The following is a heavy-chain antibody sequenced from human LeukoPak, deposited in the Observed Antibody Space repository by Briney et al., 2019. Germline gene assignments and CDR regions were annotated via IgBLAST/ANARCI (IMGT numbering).Heavy chain of an antibody. CDR1: GYTFSSSD. Sequence: ASVKVSCQASGYTFSSSDINWVRQAAGQGREWMGWMNPNSGNTGYAPKFQGRVTMTRDTSISTAYMELSSLTSEDTAVYFCASYVGSSGRGVDTWGQGTLVTVSS. CDR2: MNPNSGNT. D-gene: IGHD1-14*01. J-gene: IGHJ5*02. CDR3: ASYVGSSGRGVDT. V-gene: IGHV1-8*02.